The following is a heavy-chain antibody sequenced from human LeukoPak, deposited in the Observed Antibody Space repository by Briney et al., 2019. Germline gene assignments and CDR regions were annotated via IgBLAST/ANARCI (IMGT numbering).Heavy chain of an antibody. V-gene: IGHV4-59*01. CDR1: GDSISSYY. D-gene: IGHD3-3*01. Sequence: PSETLSLTCTVSGDSISSYYWTWIRQPAGKGLEWIGYVYNSGSTDYNPSLKSRVTISVNTSKNQFSLRLNSVTAADTAVYYCARSGAAWGGYPPHATDNWGQGTMVTVSS. CDR2: VYNSGST. CDR3: ARSGAAWGGYPPHATDN. J-gene: IGHJ3*02.